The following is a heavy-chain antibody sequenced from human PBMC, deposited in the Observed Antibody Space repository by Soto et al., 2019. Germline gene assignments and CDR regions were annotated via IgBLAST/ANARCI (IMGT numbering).Heavy chain of an antibody. CDR1: GGTFSSYA. J-gene: IGHJ6*02. CDR2: IIPIFGTA. V-gene: IGHV1-69*12. Sequence: QVQLVQSGAEVKKPGSSVKVSCKASGGTFSSYAISWVRQAPGQGLEWMGGIIPIFGTANYAQKVQGRVTITADESTRTVYMGLSSVRAEDTAVYSGARGRPDYDDSSGYYRKYYYCGMAVRGRGTTVSVSS. CDR3: ARGRPDYDDSSGYYRKYYYCGMAV. D-gene: IGHD3-22*01.